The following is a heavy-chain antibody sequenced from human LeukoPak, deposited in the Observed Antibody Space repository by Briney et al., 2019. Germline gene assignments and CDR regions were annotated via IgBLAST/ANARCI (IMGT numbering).Heavy chain of an antibody. V-gene: IGHV4-38-2*02. Sequence: PSETLSLTCTVSGYSISSGYYWGWIRQPPGKGLEWIGSIYHSGSTYYNPSLKSRVTISVDTSKNQFSLKLSSVTAADTAVYYCAKDPTHYRVWDNYESIGLSYWGQGTLVTVSS. J-gene: IGHJ4*02. CDR1: GYSISSGYY. CDR2: IYHSGST. CDR3: AKDPTHYRVWDNYESIGLSY. D-gene: IGHD3-22*01.